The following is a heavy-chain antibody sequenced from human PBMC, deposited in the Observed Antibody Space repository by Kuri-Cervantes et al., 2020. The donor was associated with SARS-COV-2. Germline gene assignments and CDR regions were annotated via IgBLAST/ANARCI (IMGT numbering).Heavy chain of an antibody. CDR3: ARDTGTYCSEISCYGYYYYYGMDV. D-gene: IGHD2-2*01. V-gene: IGHV4-59*12. Sequence: SGTLSLSCTVSGGSISSYYLSWIRQPPGKGLEWIGYISYSGHTNYNPSLKSRVTISVDTSKNQFSLRLRSVTAADTAVYYCARDTGTYCSEISCYGYYYYYGMDVWGQGTTVTVSS. CDR2: ISYSGHT. CDR1: GGSISSYY. J-gene: IGHJ6*02.